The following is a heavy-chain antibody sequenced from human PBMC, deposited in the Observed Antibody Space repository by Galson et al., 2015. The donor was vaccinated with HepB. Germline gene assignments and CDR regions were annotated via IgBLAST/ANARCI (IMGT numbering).Heavy chain of an antibody. CDR3: ARQRGDGYNYAYYGMDV. D-gene: IGHD5-24*01. V-gene: IGHV5-10-1*01. CDR1: GYSFTSYW. J-gene: IGHJ6*02. Sequence: QSGAEVKKPGESLRISCKGSGYSFTSYWISWVRQMPGKGLEWMGRIDPSDSYTNYSPSFQGHVTISADKSISTAYLQWCSLKASDTAMYYCARQRGDGYNYAYYGMDVWGQGTTVTVSS. CDR2: IDPSDSYT.